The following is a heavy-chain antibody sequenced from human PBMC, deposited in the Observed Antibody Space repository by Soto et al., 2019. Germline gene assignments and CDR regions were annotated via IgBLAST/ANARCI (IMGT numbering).Heavy chain of an antibody. CDR1: GGSVSSVTYY. CDR2: VFFTGST. D-gene: IGHD3-10*01. CDR3: ARAFDYITSLGPFDY. Sequence: SETLSLTCTVSGGSVSSVTYYWSWIRQPPGRGLEWIGYVFFTGSTHYNPSLKSRATLSVDTSKNQFSLRLTSVTAADTAVYYCARAFDYITSLGPFDYWGLGTLVTVSS. J-gene: IGHJ4*02. V-gene: IGHV4-61*01.